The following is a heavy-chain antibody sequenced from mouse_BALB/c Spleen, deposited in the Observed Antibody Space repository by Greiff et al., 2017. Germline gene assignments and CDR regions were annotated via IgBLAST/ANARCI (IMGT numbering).Heavy chain of an antibody. CDR2: IDPANGNT. CDR1: GFNIKDTY. D-gene: IGHD2-3*01. J-gene: IGHJ2*01. Sequence: VQLQQSGAELVKPGASVKLSCTASGFNIKDTYMHWVKQRPEQGLEWIGRIDPANGNTKYDPKFQGKATITADTSSNTAYLQLSSLTSEDTAVDYCARIYDGYYDDYWGQGTTLTVSS. V-gene: IGHV14-3*02. CDR3: ARIYDGYYDDY.